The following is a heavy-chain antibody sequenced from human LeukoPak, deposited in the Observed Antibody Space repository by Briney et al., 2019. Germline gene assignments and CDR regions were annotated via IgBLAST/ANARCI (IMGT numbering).Heavy chain of an antibody. V-gene: IGHV1-2*02. J-gene: IGHJ4*02. CDR2: INPNSGGT. Sequence: ASVKVSCKASGYTFTGYYMHWVRQAPGQGLEWMGWINPNSGGTNYAQKLQGRVTMTTDTSTSTAYMELRSLRSDDTAVYYCARDYPCSSTSCYTSGIDYWGQGTLVTVSS. D-gene: IGHD2-2*02. CDR3: ARDYPCSSTSCYTSGIDY. CDR1: GYTFTGYY.